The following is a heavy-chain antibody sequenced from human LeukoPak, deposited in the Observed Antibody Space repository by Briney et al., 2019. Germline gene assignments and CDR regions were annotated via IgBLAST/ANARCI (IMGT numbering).Heavy chain of an antibody. CDR2: IIPIFGTA. Sequence: GASVKVSCKASGGTFSSYAISWVRQAPGQGLEWMGGIIPIFGTANYAQKFQGRVTITADESTSTAYMELSSLRSEDTAVYYCARGVGDPSSGSLDYWGQGTLVTVSS. D-gene: IGHD3-3*01. V-gene: IGHV1-69*13. CDR3: ARGVGDPSSGSLDY. J-gene: IGHJ4*02. CDR1: GGTFSSYA.